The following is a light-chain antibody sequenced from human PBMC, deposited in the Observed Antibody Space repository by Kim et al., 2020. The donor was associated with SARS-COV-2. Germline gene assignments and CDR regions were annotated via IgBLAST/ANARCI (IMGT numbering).Light chain of an antibody. CDR2: DAS. V-gene: IGKV1-16*02. Sequence: SVSGRFTITCRVSQDISTHLAWFQQKPGTAPKSLIYDASTLQSGVPSKFSGSRSGTDFTLTISSLQPDDFATYYCQQYSLYPPTFGGGTRVEI. CDR3: QQYSLYPPT. CDR1: QDISTH. J-gene: IGKJ4*01.